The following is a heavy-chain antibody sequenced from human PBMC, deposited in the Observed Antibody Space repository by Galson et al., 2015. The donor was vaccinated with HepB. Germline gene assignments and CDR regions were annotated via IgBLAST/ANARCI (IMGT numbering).Heavy chain of an antibody. V-gene: IGHV3-48*01. J-gene: IGHJ4*02. CDR3: ASHGSSWDFDY. D-gene: IGHD6-13*01. Sequence: SLRLSCAASGFTFSSYSMNWVRQAPGKGLEWVSYISSSSSTIYCADSVKGRFTISRDNAKNSLYLQMNSLRAEDTAVYYCASHGSSWDFDYWGQGTLVTVSS. CDR2: ISSSSSTI. CDR1: GFTFSSYS.